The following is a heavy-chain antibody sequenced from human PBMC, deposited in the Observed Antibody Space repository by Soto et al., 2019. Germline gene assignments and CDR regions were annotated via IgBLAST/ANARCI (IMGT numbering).Heavy chain of an antibody. CDR2: ISSSGNTI. CDR1: GFTFSDYY. CDR3: ARVTHYFDY. V-gene: IGHV3-11*01. Sequence: QAQLVESGGGLVKPGGSLRLSCAASGFTFSDYYMSWIRQAPGKGLEWDSYISSSGNTIHYADSVKGRFTISRDNAKNPLFLQMNSLRVEDTAVYYCARVTHYFDYWGQGALVAVSS. J-gene: IGHJ4*02.